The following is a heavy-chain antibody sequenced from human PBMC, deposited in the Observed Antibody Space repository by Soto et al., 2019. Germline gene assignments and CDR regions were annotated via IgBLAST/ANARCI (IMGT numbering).Heavy chain of an antibody. J-gene: IGHJ4*02. D-gene: IGHD6-25*01. CDR3: AKDHLMSQRLAPRPFDY. Sequence: PGGSLRLSCAASGFTFSSYAMSWVRQAPGEGLEWVSAISGSGGSTYFADSVKGRFTISRDNSKNTLYLEMNSLRAEDTAVYYCAKDHLMSQRLAPRPFDYWGQGTLVTVSS. V-gene: IGHV3-23*01. CDR1: GFTFSSYA. CDR2: ISGSGGST.